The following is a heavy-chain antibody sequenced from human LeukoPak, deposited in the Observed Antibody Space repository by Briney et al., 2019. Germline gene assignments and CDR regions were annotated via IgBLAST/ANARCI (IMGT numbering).Heavy chain of an antibody. CDR2: ISYDGSNK. J-gene: IGHJ6*02. CDR1: GFTFSSYG. CDR3: AKIYASWPAGHRPRLYGMDV. Sequence: GRSLRLSCAVSGFTFSSYGMHWVRQAPGKGLEWVGVISYDGSNKYYADSVKGRFTISRDNSKNTLYLQMNSLRAEDTAVYYCAKIYASWPAGHRPRLYGMDVWGQGTTVTVSS. V-gene: IGHV3-30*18. D-gene: IGHD2-2*01.